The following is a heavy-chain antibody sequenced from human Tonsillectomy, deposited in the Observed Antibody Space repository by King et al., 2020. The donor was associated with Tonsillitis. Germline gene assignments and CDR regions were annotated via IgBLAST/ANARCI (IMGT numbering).Heavy chain of an antibody. D-gene: IGHD1-14*01. Sequence: VQLVESGGGLVQPGGSLRLSCAASGFTFSSYWMSWVRQAPGKGVEWVANIKQDGSEAYYVDSVTGRLTISRDNAENSLYLQMNSLRAEDTAVYYCARDSLTATRAFDLWGRGTLVTVSS. CDR2: IKQDGSEA. CDR1: GFTFSSYW. V-gene: IGHV3-7*03. CDR3: ARDSLTATRAFDL. J-gene: IGHJ2*01.